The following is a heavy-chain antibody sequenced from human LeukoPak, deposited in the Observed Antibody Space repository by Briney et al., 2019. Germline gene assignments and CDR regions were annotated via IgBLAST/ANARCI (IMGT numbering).Heavy chain of an antibody. CDR3: AKGIVVVPAGHFDY. CDR2: ISGSGGST. V-gene: IGHV3-23*01. Sequence: PGGSLRLSCAASGFTFSSYAMSWVRQAPGKGLEWASAISGSGGSTYYADSVKGRFTISRDNSKNTLYLQMNSLRAEDTAVYYCAKGIVVVPAGHFDYWGQGTLVTVSS. CDR1: GFTFSSYA. J-gene: IGHJ4*02. D-gene: IGHD2-2*01.